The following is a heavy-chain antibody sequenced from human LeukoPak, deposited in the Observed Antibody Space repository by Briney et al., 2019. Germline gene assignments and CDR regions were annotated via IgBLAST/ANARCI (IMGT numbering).Heavy chain of an antibody. CDR2: IYSGGTT. CDR3: GRRPAVDGPIDN. CDR1: GGSLHRSF. J-gene: IGHJ4*02. Sequence: PSETLSLTCVVSGGSLHRSFWTWVRQPPGKGLEWIGRIYSGGTTDYSPSLKSRLTISIDTSKNQFSLRLASVTAADTAVYYCGRRPAVDGPIDNWGQGILVAVSS. D-gene: IGHD3/OR15-3a*01. V-gene: IGHV4-59*01.